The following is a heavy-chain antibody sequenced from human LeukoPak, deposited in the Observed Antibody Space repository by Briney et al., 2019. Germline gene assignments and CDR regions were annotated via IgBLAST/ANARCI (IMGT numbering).Heavy chain of an antibody. D-gene: IGHD5-24*01. CDR2: IYSGGST. J-gene: IGHJ3*01. CDR1: GFTVSSNY. CDR3: AMKAVPRPRLHDAFDF. V-gene: IGHV3-53*01. Sequence: GGSLRLSCAASGFTVSSNYMSWVRQAPGKGLEWVSVIYSGGSTYYADSVEGRFTISRDNSKNTLYLQMNSLRADDTAVYYCAMKAVPRPRLHDAFDFWGQGTVVSVSS.